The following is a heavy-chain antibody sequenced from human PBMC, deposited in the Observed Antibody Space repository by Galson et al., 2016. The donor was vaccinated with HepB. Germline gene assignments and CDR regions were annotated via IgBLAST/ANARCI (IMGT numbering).Heavy chain of an antibody. V-gene: IGHV3-11*01. CDR3: ARDSGGYTRGMDWYFDL. CDR2: SGSSGSPI. CDR1: GFIFSDNY. D-gene: IGHD3-22*01. Sequence: SLRLSCAASGFIFSDNYMTWIRQAPGKGLEWISYSGSSGSPIYYADSVKGRFTLSRDNYRPTVFLQMMSLRAEDTAVYFCARDSGGYTRGMDWYFDLWGRGTLVT. J-gene: IGHJ2*01.